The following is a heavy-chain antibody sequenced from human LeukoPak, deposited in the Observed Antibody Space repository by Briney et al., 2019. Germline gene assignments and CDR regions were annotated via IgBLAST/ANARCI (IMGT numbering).Heavy chain of an antibody. D-gene: IGHD1-7*01. V-gene: IGHV4-4*07. Sequence: SETLSLTCTVSGSSFSGYYWSWSRQPAGRGLEWIGRVHTNGNTMFNPSLKSRLTMSFDTSTNLFSLHLRSVTAADTAEYYCARLSISTGTFWGHGTLVTVSS. CDR3: ARLSISTGTF. CDR2: VHTNGNT. J-gene: IGHJ4*01. CDR1: GSSFSGYY.